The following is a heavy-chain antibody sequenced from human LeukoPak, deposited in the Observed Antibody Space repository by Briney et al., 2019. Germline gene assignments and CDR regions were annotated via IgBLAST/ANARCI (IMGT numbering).Heavy chain of an antibody. D-gene: IGHD3-10*01. Sequence: ASVNVSFKPSVYTFTHYYMHWLGQAPGQGLEGMGWINPNSGGTIYEQNFQGRVTMTRDTSISTAYMELSSDDTAVYYCARESAGRRSFDIWGQGTMVTVSS. J-gene: IGHJ3*02. V-gene: IGHV1-2*02. CDR1: VYTFTHYY. CDR2: INPNSGGT. CDR3: ARESAGRRSFDI.